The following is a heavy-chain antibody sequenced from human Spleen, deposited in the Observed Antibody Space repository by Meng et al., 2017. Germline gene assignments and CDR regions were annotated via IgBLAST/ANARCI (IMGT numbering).Heavy chain of an antibody. Sequence: QVQVQWSGPGLVKPSVTRARTCAVSGDSISSRDWWSWVRQPPGKGLEWIGEISQGSGRTNYNPSLKSRVTISLDKSKNQFSLNVNSVTAADTAVYYCVRNEGYSFGAWGQGTLVTVSS. J-gene: IGHJ5*02. V-gene: IGHV4-4*02. CDR2: ISQGSGRT. CDR1: GDSISSRDW. D-gene: IGHD2-21*01. CDR3: VRNEGYSFGA.